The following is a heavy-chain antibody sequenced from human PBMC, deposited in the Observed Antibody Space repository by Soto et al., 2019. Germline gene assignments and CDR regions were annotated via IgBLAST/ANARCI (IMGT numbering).Heavy chain of an antibody. CDR2: IYYSGST. V-gene: IGHV4-59*01. CDR3: AAYRGDYDILTGPFDY. D-gene: IGHD3-9*01. J-gene: IGHJ4*02. Sequence: PSETLSLTCTVSGGSISSYYWSWIRQPPGKGLEWIGYIYYSGSTNYNPSLKSRVTISVDTSKNQFSLKLSSVTAADTAVYYCAAYRGDYDILTGPFDYWGQGTLVTV. CDR1: GGSISSYY.